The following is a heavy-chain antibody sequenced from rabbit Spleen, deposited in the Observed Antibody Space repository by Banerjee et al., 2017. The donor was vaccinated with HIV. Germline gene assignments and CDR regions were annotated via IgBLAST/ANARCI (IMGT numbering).Heavy chain of an antibody. Sequence: QSLEESGGGLVKPGASLTLICTASGFSFSSGYDMSWVRQAPGKGLEWIGFIYTGNGKNYYASWAKGRFTISKTSSTTVTLQMTSLTVADTATFFCARAGEGGYGYLDLWGPGTLVTVS. V-gene: IGHV1S40*01. J-gene: IGHJ4*01. CDR1: GFSFSSGYD. CDR2: IYTGNGKN. D-gene: IGHD2-1*01. CDR3: ARAGEGGYGYLDL.